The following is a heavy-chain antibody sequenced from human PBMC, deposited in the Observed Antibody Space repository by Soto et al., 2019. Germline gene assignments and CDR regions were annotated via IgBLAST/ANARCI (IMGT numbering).Heavy chain of an antibody. CDR3: ARAGDCSSTGCYDPYYYYYMDV. Sequence: VQLQESGPGLVKPSETLSLTCTVSGGSVSSYFWSWIRQPPGGGLEWLGYIYYSGSTNYNPSLKSRVTISLDTSKNQFSLKLSSVTAADTAVYYCARAGDCSSTGCYDPYYYYYMDVWGKGTTVTVSS. D-gene: IGHD2-2*01. J-gene: IGHJ6*03. CDR1: GGSVSSYF. CDR2: IYYSGST. V-gene: IGHV4-59*02.